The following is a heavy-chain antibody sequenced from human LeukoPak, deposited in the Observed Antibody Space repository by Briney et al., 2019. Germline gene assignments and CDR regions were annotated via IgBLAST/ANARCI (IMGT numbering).Heavy chain of an antibody. CDR3: ARRRYCSGGSCYYYYYYGMDV. J-gene: IGHJ6*04. CDR1: GGSFSGYY. V-gene: IGHV4-34*01. CDR2: INHSGSP. Sequence: SETLSLTCAVYGGSFSGYYWSWIRQPPGKGLEGIGEINHSGSPNYNPSLKSRVTISVDTSKNQFSLKLSSVTAADTAVYYCARRRYCSGGSCYYYYYYGMDVWGKGTTVTVSS. D-gene: IGHD2-15*01.